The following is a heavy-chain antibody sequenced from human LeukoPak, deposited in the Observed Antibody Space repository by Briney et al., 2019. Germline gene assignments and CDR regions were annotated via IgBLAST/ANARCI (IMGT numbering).Heavy chain of an antibody. CDR1: GFSFSASS. Sequence: WGSLRLSCEASGFSFSASSMNWVRQAPGKGLEWVSSIFGDGPSLYYADSVKGRFTISRDNGKNSVYLEMNSLRDDDTAVYYCTREGGSTDAGFWGQGTLVTVSS. V-gene: IGHV3-21*06. CDR2: IFGDGPSL. D-gene: IGHD5/OR15-5a*01. CDR3: TREGGSTDAGF. J-gene: IGHJ4*02.